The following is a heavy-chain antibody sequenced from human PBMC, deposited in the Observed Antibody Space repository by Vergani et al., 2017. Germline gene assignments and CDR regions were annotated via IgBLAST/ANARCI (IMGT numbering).Heavy chain of an antibody. Sequence: EKQLVQSGSETKKPGESLKISCQAFGYIFSKFWIGWVRQRPGRGLEWMGIIYPGDSEVKSNPTFRGQVIFSVDTSVNTAYLQWRSLQASDTATYFCASGGHGSENGGALQLWGQGTNITVSS. D-gene: IGHD3-10*01. CDR1: GYIFSKFW. J-gene: IGHJ3*01. CDR2: IYPGDSEV. CDR3: ASGGHGSENGGALQL. V-gene: IGHV5-51*01.